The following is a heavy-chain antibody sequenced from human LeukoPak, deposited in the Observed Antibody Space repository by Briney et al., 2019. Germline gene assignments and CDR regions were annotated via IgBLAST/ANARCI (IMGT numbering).Heavy chain of an antibody. CDR1: GYTFTSYG. D-gene: IGHD3-10*01. Sequence: ASVKVSCKASGYTFTSYGISWVRQAPGQGLEWMVWISAYNGNTNYAQKLQGRVTMTTDTSTSTAYMELRSLRSDDTAVYYCARGWFGELFPGQFYYYGMDVWGQGTTVTVSS. CDR2: ISAYNGNT. V-gene: IGHV1-18*01. J-gene: IGHJ6*02. CDR3: ARGWFGELFPGQFYYYGMDV.